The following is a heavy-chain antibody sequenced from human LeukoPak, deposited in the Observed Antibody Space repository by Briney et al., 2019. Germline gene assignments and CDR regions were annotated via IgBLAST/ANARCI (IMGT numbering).Heavy chain of an antibody. J-gene: IGHJ4*02. CDR2: ISWNSGSI. Sequence: GRSLRLSCAASGFTFDDYAMHWVRQAPGKGLEWVSGISWNSGSIGYADSVKGRFTISRDNAKNSLYLQMNSLRAEDTALYYCAKDRTYGSESYFGYFDYWGQGTLVTVSS. CDR3: AKDRTYGSESYFGYFDY. D-gene: IGHD3-10*01. V-gene: IGHV3-9*01. CDR1: GFTFDDYA.